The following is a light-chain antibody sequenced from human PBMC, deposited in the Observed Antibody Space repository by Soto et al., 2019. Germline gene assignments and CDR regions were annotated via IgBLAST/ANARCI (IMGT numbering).Light chain of an antibody. CDR2: AAS. CDR3: QQSYGTPLT. J-gene: IGKJ4*01. V-gene: IGKV1-39*01. CDR1: QSISNY. Sequence: DMEMTQSPSSLSASVGDRVTITCRASQSISNYLNWYQHKPGKVPKLLIYAASSLQSGVPTRFSGSGSGTDFTLTINSLQPEDVATYYCQQSYGTPLTFGGGTKIESK.